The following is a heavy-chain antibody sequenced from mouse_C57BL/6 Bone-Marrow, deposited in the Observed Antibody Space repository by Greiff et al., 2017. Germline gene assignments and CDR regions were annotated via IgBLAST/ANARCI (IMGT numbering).Heavy chain of an antibody. V-gene: IGHV1-81*01. D-gene: IGHD1-1*01. CDR3: ARPLYYYGSSYWYFDV. CDR1: GYTFTSYG. Sequence: VQLQQSGAELARPGASVKLSCKASGYTFTSYGISWVKQRTGQGLEWIGEIYPRSGNTYYNEKFKGKATLTADKSSSTAYMELRSLTSEDSAVYFCARPLYYYGSSYWYFDVWGTGTTVTVSS. CDR2: IYPRSGNT. J-gene: IGHJ1*03.